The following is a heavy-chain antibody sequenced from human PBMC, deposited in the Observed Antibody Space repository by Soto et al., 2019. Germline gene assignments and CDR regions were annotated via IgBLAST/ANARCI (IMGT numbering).Heavy chain of an antibody. J-gene: IGHJ6*02. CDR1: GYTFSVYH. CDR3: AKELQRAMDV. D-gene: IGHD4-4*01. V-gene: IGHV1-2*02. CDR2: VHPNGGGT. Sequence: ASVKVSCKASGYTFSVYHMHWVRQAPGQGLEWMGWVHPNGGGTNYAQSFEGRVTMTRDTSINTAYMELSRLTSDDTAVYYCAKELQRAMDVWGQGTTVTVSS.